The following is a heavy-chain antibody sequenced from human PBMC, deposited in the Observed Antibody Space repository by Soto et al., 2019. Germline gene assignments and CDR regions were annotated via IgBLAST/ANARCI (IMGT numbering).Heavy chain of an antibody. D-gene: IGHD3-22*01. CDR2: IYHSGST. V-gene: IGHV4-30-2*01. CDR1: GGSISSGGYS. Sequence: SETLSLTCAVSGGSISSGGYSWSWIRQPPGKGLEWIGYIYHSGSTYYNPSLKSRVTISVDRSKNQFSLKLSSVTAADTAVYYCARGRGYYDSSGTIDPWGQGTLVTVSS. J-gene: IGHJ5*02. CDR3: ARGRGYYDSSGTIDP.